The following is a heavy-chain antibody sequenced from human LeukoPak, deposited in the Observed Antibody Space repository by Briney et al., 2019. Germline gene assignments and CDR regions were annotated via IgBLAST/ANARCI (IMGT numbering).Heavy chain of an antibody. Sequence: GGSLRLSCAASGFTFSSFATSWVRQAPGKGLEWVSGISASGGSTYYADSVKGRFSISRDNAKNSLYLQVNSLRDEDTAVYYCARASYNSGPDYWGQGTLVTVSS. D-gene: IGHD6-25*01. CDR3: ARASYNSGPDY. V-gene: IGHV3-23*01. CDR1: GFTFSSFA. J-gene: IGHJ4*02. CDR2: ISASGGST.